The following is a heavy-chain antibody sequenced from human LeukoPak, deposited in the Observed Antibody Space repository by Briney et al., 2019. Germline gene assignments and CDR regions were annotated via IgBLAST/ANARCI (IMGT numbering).Heavy chain of an antibody. V-gene: IGHV1-2*02. CDR2: INPNSGGT. J-gene: IGHJ5*02. D-gene: IGHD1-7*01. Sequence: ASVKVSCKASGYTFTGYYMHWVRQAPGQGLEWMGWINPNSGGTSYAQKFQGRVTMTRDTSISTAYMELSRLRSDDTAVYYCARDGNWNYHPFDPWGQGTLVTVSS. CDR1: GYTFTGYY. CDR3: ARDGNWNYHPFDP.